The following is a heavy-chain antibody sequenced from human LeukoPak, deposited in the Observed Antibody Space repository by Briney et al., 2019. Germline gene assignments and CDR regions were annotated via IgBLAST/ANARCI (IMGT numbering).Heavy chain of an antibody. CDR1: GFTFSSYA. Sequence: PGGSLRLSCAASGFTFSSYAMHWVRQAPGKGLEYVSAISSNGGSTYYANSVKGRFTISRDNSKNTLYLQMGSLRAEDMAVYYCARDPYGGGSDYWGQGTLVTVSS. D-gene: IGHD3-16*01. CDR2: ISSNGGST. V-gene: IGHV3-64*01. J-gene: IGHJ4*02. CDR3: ARDPYGGGSDY.